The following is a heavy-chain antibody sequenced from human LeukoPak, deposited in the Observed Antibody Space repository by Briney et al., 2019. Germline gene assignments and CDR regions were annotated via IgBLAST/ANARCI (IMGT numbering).Heavy chain of an antibody. D-gene: IGHD3-10*01. CDR2: ISSSGSTI. CDR3: ARGETHGEEGGFDY. J-gene: IGHJ4*02. Sequence: AGGSLRLSCAASGFTFSSYEMNWVRQAPGKGLEWVSYISSSGSTIYYADSVKGRFTISRDNAKNSLYLQMNSLRAEDTAVYYCARGETHGEEGGFDYWGQETLVTVSS. CDR1: GFTFSSYE. V-gene: IGHV3-48*03.